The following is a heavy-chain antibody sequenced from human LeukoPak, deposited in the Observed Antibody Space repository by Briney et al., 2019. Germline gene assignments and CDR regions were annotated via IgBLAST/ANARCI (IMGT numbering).Heavy chain of an antibody. D-gene: IGHD3-16*01. Sequence: SETLSLTCTVSGGSISSSSYYWGWIRQPPGKGLEWIGSIYYSGSTYYNPSLKSRVTISVDTSKNQFSLKLSSVTAADTAVYYCARARRTNDYVWGSYKWFDPWGQGTLVTVSS. V-gene: IGHV4-39*01. J-gene: IGHJ5*02. CDR3: ARARRTNDYVWGSYKWFDP. CDR2: IYYSGST. CDR1: GGSISSSSYY.